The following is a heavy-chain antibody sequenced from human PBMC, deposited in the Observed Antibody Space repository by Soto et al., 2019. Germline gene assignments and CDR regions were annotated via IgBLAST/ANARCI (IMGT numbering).Heavy chain of an antibody. CDR2: INPTSGGT. J-gene: IGHJ6*02. D-gene: IGHD2-8*01. Sequence: ASVKVSCKASGYSFTDYHIHWVRQAPGQGLEWLGRINPTSGGTSTAQKFQGWVTMTTDTSISTASMELTRLTSDDTAIYYCARGDSTDCSNGVCSFFYNHDMDVWGQGTTVTVSS. CDR3: ARGDSTDCSNGVCSFFYNHDMDV. V-gene: IGHV1-2*04. CDR1: GYSFTDYH.